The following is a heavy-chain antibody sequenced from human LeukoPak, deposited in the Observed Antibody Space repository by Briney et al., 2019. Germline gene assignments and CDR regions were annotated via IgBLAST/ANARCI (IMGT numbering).Heavy chain of an antibody. CDR1: GFTFSSYG. CDR3: AKEGPSSGWYLYYYYMDV. D-gene: IGHD6-19*01. V-gene: IGHV3-30*18. CDR2: ISYDGSNK. Sequence: GGSLRLSCAASGFTFSSYGMHWVRQAPGKGLEWVAVISYDGSNKYYADSVKGRFTISRDNSKNTLYLQMNSLRAEDTAVYYCAKEGPSSGWYLYYYYMDVWGKGTTVTVSS. J-gene: IGHJ6*03.